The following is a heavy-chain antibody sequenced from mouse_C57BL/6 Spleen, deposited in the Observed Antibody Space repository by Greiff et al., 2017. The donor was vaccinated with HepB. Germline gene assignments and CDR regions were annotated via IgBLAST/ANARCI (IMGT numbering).Heavy chain of an antibody. CDR1: GYAFSSYW. CDR2: IYPGDGDT. D-gene: IGHD2-1*01. Sequence: VQLQQSGAELVKPGASVKISCKASGYAFSSYWMNWVKQRPGKGLEWIGQIYPGDGDTNYNGKFKGKATLTADKSSSTAYMQLSSLTSEDSAVYFCARSSPNGNYGNFDYWGQGTTLTVSS. CDR3: ARSSPNGNYGNFDY. J-gene: IGHJ2*01. V-gene: IGHV1-80*01.